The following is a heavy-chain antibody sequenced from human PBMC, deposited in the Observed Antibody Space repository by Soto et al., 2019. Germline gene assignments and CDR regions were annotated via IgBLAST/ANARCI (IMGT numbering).Heavy chain of an antibody. CDR2: IYYSGST. V-gene: IGHV4-59*08. D-gene: IGHD3-22*01. CDR3: AGHAGYDSSGYSS. J-gene: IGHJ5*02. CDR1: GGSISSYY. Sequence: PSATLSLTCTVSGGSISSYYWSWIRQPPGKGLEWIGYIYYSGSTNYNPSLKSRVTISVDTSKNQFSLKLSSVTAADTAVYYCAGHAGYDSSGYSSWGQGTLVTVSS.